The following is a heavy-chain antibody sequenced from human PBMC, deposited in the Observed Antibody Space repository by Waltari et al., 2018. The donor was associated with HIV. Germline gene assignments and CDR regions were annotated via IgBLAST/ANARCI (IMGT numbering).Heavy chain of an antibody. V-gene: IGHV3-74*01. CDR3: TRDLSTYGHEFDY. CDR1: GFNFRSYW. J-gene: IGHJ4*02. D-gene: IGHD2-2*01. CDR2: INIDGTET. Sequence: DVRLEESGGNLVQPGGSLRLSCAASGFNFRSYWMHGIRHAPGKGLGWVSQINIDGTETSYLDSVKGRFTISRDNTKDTVYLQMNGLRVDDTAIYYCTRDLSTYGHEFDYWGQGTRVTVAS.